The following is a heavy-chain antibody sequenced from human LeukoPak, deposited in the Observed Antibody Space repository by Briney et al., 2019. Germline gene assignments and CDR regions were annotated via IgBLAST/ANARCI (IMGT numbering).Heavy chain of an antibody. CDR3: SKAPPTPLDYYSYVDV. CDR1: GFTFSSYA. CDR2: ISSSGGST. Sequence: LAAGSLRLSCAASGFTFSSYAMSWDRQAPGKGLEWVSAISSSGGSTYYADSVKGRFTISRDNAKNMLYLQMKSRRAEDTAVYYCSKAPPTPLDYYSYVDVWGKGTTVTVSS. J-gene: IGHJ6*03. V-gene: IGHV3-23*01.